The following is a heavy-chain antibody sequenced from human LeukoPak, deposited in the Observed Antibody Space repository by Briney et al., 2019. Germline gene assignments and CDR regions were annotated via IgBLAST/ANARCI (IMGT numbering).Heavy chain of an antibody. V-gene: IGHV3-53*05. J-gene: IGHJ4*02. Sequence: GGSLRLSCAASEFSVGSNYMTWVRQAPGKGLEWVSLIYSGGSTYYADLVKGRFTISRDNAKNSLYLQMNSLRAEDTALYYCAKDIRATSVAGTSGFDYWGQGTLVTVSS. CDR2: IYSGGST. CDR1: EFSVGSNY. CDR3: AKDIRATSVAGTSGFDY. D-gene: IGHD6-19*01.